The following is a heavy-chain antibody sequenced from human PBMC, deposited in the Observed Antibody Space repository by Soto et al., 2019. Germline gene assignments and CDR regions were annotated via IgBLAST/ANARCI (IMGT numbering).Heavy chain of an antibody. V-gene: IGHV4-61*01. CDR1: GVSFSSGRYY. D-gene: IGHD3-22*01. CDR2: IYYSGST. J-gene: IGHJ6*02. CDR3: HSYYDSSGYYMSGYYYGMDV. Sequence: PETLSFTCTVSGVSFSSGRYYWSWIRQPPGKGLEWIGYIYYSGSTNYNPSLKSRVTISVDTSKNQFSLKLSSVTAADTAVYYCHSYYDSSGYYMSGYYYGMDVWGQGTKVTVSS.